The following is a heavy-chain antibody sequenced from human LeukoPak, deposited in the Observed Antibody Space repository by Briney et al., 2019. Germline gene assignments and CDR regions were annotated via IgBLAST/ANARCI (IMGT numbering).Heavy chain of an antibody. D-gene: IGHD4-17*01. Sequence: GASVKVSCKASGYTFTSYAMHWVRQAPGQRLEWMGWINAGNGNTKYSQKFQGRVTITRDTSASTAYTELSSLRSEDTAVYYCAREQGYGDYVFDYWGQGTLVTVSS. CDR3: AREQGYGDYVFDY. CDR1: GYTFTSYA. J-gene: IGHJ4*02. V-gene: IGHV1-3*01. CDR2: INAGNGNT.